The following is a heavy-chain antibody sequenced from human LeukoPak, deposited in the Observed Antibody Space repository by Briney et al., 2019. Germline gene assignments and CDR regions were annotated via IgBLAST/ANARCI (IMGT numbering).Heavy chain of an antibody. J-gene: IGHJ4*02. V-gene: IGHV1-3*01. Sequence: VASVKVFCKGSGYNLPSFSLHWVGHGPRARVEWVGWVNPDNGNAKYSQKFQGRVTITRDTSATTAYMELSSLRSEDTAVYYCARKPAYHGGFGDLGYWGQGTLVTVSA. CDR2: VNPDNGNA. D-gene: IGHD3-10*01. CDR3: ARKPAYHGGFGDLGY. CDR1: GYNLPSFS.